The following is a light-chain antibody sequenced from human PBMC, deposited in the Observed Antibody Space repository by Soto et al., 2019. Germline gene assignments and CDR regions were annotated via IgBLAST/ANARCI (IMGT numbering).Light chain of an antibody. CDR1: QSINTY. CDR2: AAS. V-gene: IGKV1-39*01. Sequence: DIEMTQSPPSLSASIGDRVTITCRASQSINTYLNWFQQKSGKAPKLLISAASSLQSGVPSRFSGSGSGTDFTLTISSLQPEDFATYYCQQSYTSPLMYTFGQGTKLEMK. J-gene: IGKJ2*01. CDR3: QQSYTSPLMYT.